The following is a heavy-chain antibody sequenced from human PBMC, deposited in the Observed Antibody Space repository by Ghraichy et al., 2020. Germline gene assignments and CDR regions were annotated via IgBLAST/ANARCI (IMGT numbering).Heavy chain of an antibody. V-gene: IGHV1-18*01. J-gene: IGHJ3*02. CDR1: GYTFISYG. Sequence: ASVKVSCKASGYTFISYGISWVRQAPGQGLEWMGWISAYNGNTNYAQKLQGRVTMTTDTSTSTAYMELRSLRSDDTAVYYCARHHEWELSPKLRGSAFDIWGQGTMVTVSS. CDR3: ARHHEWELSPKLRGSAFDI. CDR2: ISAYNGNT. D-gene: IGHD1-26*01.